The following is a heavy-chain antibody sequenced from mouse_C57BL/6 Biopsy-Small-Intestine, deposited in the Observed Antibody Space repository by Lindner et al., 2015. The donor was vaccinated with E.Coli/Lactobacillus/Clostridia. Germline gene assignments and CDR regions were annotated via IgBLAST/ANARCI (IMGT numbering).Heavy chain of an antibody. CDR2: ISSGSSTI. V-gene: IGHV5-17*01. CDR3: ANYYYGSSYVDLDY. CDR1: GFTFGDYG. Sequence: EVQLQESGGGLVKPRGSLKLSCAASGFTFGDYGMHWVRQAPEKGLEWVAYISSGSSTIYYVDTVKGRFTISRDNAKNTLFLQMTSLRSEDTAMYYCANYYYGSSYVDLDYWGQGTSVTVSS. J-gene: IGHJ4*01. D-gene: IGHD1-1*01.